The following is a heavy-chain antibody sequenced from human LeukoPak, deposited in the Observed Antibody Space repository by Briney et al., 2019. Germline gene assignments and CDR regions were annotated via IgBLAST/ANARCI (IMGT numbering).Heavy chain of an antibody. V-gene: IGHV4-4*02. CDR1: GGSISSSNW. D-gene: IGHD3-22*01. CDR2: IYHSGST. CDR3: ARDLSYYYDSTGYFGY. Sequence: SETLSLTCAVSGGSISSSNWWSWVRQPPGKGLEWIGEIYHSGSTNYNPSLKSRVTISVDTSKNQFSLKLSSVTAADTAVYYCARDLSYYYDSTGYFGYWGQGTLVTVSS. J-gene: IGHJ4*02.